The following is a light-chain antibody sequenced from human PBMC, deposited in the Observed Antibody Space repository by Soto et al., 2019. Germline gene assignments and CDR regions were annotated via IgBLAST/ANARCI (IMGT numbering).Light chain of an antibody. CDR2: AAS. V-gene: IGKV1-39*01. Sequence: DIEMTQSPSSLSASLGDRVTITCRASQSISNSLNWYQHKPGKAPKLLIYAASSLQSGVPTSFSGSGSGTDFTLTISSLQPEDFATYYCQQSYHTPLTFGGGTKVEIK. CDR3: QQSYHTPLT. J-gene: IGKJ4*01. CDR1: QSISNS.